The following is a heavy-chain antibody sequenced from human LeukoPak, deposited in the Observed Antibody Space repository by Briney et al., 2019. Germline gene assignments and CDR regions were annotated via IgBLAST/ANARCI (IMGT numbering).Heavy chain of an antibody. D-gene: IGHD2-8*01. Sequence: GASVKVSCKASGGTFRSYAISWVRQAPGQGLEWMGGIIPIFGTANYAQKFQGRVTITADESTSTAYMELSSLRSEDTAVYYCAVKLMRGAFDIWGQGTMVTVSS. J-gene: IGHJ3*02. CDR2: IIPIFGTA. V-gene: IGHV1-69*13. CDR3: AVKLMRGAFDI. CDR1: GGTFRSYA.